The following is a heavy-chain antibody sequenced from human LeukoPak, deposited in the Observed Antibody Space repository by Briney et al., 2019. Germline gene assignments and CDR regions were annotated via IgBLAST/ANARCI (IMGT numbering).Heavy chain of an antibody. J-gene: IGHJ4*02. CDR1: GGSINSYY. CDR3: AIPREGLRNLRAFDY. D-gene: IGHD5-12*01. Sequence: SETLSLTCTVSGGSINSYYWSWIRQPPGKGLEWIGYIYYSGSTNYNPSLKSRVTISVHTSKNQFSLKLSSVTAADTAVYYCAIPREGLRNLRAFDYWGQGTLVTVSS. CDR2: IYYSGST. V-gene: IGHV4-59*12.